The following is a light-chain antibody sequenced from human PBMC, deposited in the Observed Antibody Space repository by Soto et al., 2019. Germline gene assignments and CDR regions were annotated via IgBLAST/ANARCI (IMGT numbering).Light chain of an antibody. V-gene: IGKV3-11*01. CDR1: QNISSY. J-gene: IGKJ4*01. CDR2: DVS. CDR3: QQFNNYLLT. Sequence: ILFAQSPAPLSLSPGKRATLSRRASQNISSYLIWYQQKPGQAPRLLIYDVSNRATGIPARFSGSGSGTDFTLTISSLQPEDFATYYCQQFNNYLLTFGGGTKVDIK.